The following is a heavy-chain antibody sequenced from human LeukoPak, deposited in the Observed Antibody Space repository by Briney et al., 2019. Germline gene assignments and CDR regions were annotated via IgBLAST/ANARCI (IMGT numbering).Heavy chain of an antibody. D-gene: IGHD4-17*01. J-gene: IGHJ3*02. V-gene: IGHV3-7*01. CDR1: GFTFSSYW. CDR3: ARGGRTVTTDAFDI. CDR2: IKQDGSEK. Sequence: GGSLRLSCAASGFTFSSYWMSWVRQAPGKGLEWVANIKQDGSEKYYVDSVKGRFTISRDNAKNSLYLQMNSLRAEDTAVYYCARGGRTVTTDAFDIWGQGTMVTVSS.